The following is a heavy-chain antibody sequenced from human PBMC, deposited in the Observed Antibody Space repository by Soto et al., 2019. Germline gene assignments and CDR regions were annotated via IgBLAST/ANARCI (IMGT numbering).Heavy chain of an antibody. Sequence: QVQLVQSGAEVKKPGASVKVSCKASGYSFTSYDINWVRQATGQGLEWMGWMDPNSGNTGYAQKFPGRVTMTRNTSISTAYMELSSLRSEDTAGYYCAREQRVRGFDPWGQGTLVTVSS. CDR1: GYSFTSYD. D-gene: IGHD6-13*01. CDR3: AREQRVRGFDP. V-gene: IGHV1-8*01. CDR2: MDPNSGNT. J-gene: IGHJ5*02.